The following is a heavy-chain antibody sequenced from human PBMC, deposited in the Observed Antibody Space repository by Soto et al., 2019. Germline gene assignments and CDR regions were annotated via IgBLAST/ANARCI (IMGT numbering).Heavy chain of an antibody. V-gene: IGHV4-59*01. J-gene: IGHJ6*02. CDR1: GGSISSYY. Sequence: SETLSLTCTVSGGSISSYYWSWIRQPPGKGLEWIGYIYYSGSTNYNPSLKSRVTISVDTSKNQFSLKLSSVTAADTAVYYCAGCHYGDYGGGGYYGMDVWGQGTTVTVSS. D-gene: IGHD4-17*01. CDR3: AGCHYGDYGGGGYYGMDV. CDR2: IYYSGST.